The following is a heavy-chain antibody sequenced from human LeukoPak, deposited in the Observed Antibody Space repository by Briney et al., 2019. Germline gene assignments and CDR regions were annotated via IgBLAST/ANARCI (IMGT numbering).Heavy chain of an antibody. J-gene: IGHJ5*02. CDR1: GYTFTGYY. CDR3: AREGEYCSSTSCYISLAQYNWFDP. CDR2: INPNSGGT. D-gene: IGHD2-2*02. Sequence: GASVKVSCKASGYTFTGYYMHWMRQAPGQGLEWMGWINPNSGGTNYAQKFQGRATMTRDTSISTAYMELSRLRSDDTAVYYCAREGEYCSSTSCYISLAQYNWFDPWGQGTLVTVSS. V-gene: IGHV1-2*02.